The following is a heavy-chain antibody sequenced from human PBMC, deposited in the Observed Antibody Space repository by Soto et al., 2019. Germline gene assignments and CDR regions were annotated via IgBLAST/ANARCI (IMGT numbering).Heavy chain of an antibody. CDR3: SIVTAYGMDV. V-gene: IGHV1-69*01. Sequence: QVQLEQSGAEVQKPGSSLKVSCKATGGTFNKYAISWVRQAPGQGLEWMAGIIPVYGTPNYAQRFQDRVTIIADESTTTAYMEVNSLTSEDTAIYYCSIVTAYGMDVWGPGTTVIVSS. CDR1: GGTFNKYA. D-gene: IGHD2-15*01. CDR2: IIPVYGTP. J-gene: IGHJ6*02.